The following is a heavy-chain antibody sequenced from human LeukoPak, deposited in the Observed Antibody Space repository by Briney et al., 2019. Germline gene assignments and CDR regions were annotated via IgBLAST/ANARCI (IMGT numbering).Heavy chain of an antibody. J-gene: IGHJ5*02. V-gene: IGHV1-69*04. Sequence: ASVKVSCKASGGTFSSYAISWVRQAPGQGLEWMGRIIPILGIANYAQKFQGRVTITADKSTSTAYMELSSLRSEDTAVYYCARDYDSSGYYPNWFDPWGQGTLVTVSS. CDR3: ARDYDSSGYYPNWFDP. D-gene: IGHD3-22*01. CDR2: IIPILGIA. CDR1: GGTFSSYA.